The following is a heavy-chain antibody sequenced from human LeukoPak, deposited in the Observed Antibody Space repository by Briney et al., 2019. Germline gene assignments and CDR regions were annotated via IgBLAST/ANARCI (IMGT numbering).Heavy chain of an antibody. Sequence: AGGSLRLSCAASGFTFSSYAMSWVRQAPGKGLEWVSAISGSGSSTYYADSVKGRFTISRDNSKNTLYLQMDSLRAEDTAVYYCARKWHGGFDIWSQGAMVTVSS. D-gene: IGHD2-8*01. V-gene: IGHV3-23*01. CDR1: GFTFSSYA. CDR3: ARKWHGGFDI. CDR2: ISGSGSST. J-gene: IGHJ3*02.